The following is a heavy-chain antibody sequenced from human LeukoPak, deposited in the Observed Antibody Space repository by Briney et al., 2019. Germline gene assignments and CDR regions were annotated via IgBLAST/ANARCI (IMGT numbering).Heavy chain of an antibody. CDR3: AHRRDSSGYQYRYWFAP. CDR2: INWDDQK. Sequence: NVSGPTLVNPTQTLTLTCTFSGFSLTTSGVGVGWIRQPPGKALEWLALINWDDQKVYSPSLQSRLSTTKDTSKNQVVLTMANVDPVDTATYYCAHRRDSSGYQYRYWFAPWGQGTLVTVSS. CDR1: GFSLTTSGVG. D-gene: IGHD3-22*01. J-gene: IGHJ5*02. V-gene: IGHV2-5*02.